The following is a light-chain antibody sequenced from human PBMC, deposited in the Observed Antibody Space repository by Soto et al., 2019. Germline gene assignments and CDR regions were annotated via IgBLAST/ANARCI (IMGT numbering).Light chain of an antibody. CDR1: TSVSRN. J-gene: IGKJ4*01. CDR2: GAS. CDR3: QQYNNWPSLT. Sequence: EIVMTQSQATLSVSPGERATLSCRASTSVSRNLAWYQQKPGQAPRLLIYGASTRATGIPARFSGSGSGTEFTLTISSLQSEDFAVYYCQQYNNWPSLTFGGGTKVEIK. V-gene: IGKV3-15*01.